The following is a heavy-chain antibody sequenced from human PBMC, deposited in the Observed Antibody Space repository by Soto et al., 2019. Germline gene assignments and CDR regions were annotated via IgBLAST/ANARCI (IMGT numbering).Heavy chain of an antibody. CDR3: ASPRSSGHF. V-gene: IGHV4-4*02. D-gene: IGHD6-19*01. CDR1: GGSITNTYW. Sequence: SETLSLTCAVSGGSITNTYWWSWVRQPPGVGLEWVGDSSLSGNTNYNPSLEGRAAISLDKSRNQFSLNLNSVIAADTAVYYCASPRSSGHFWGQGTLVTVSS. J-gene: IGHJ4*02. CDR2: SSLSGNT.